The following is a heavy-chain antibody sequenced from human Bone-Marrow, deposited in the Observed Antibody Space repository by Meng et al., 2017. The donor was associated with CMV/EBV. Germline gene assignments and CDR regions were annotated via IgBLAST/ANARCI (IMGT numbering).Heavy chain of an antibody. J-gene: IGHJ3*02. Sequence: GGSLRLSCAASRFTFSTYAIHWVRQAPGKGLEWVAVISYDGSNKYYADSVKGRFTISRDNSRNTLYLQMNSLRADDTAVYFCARGSVGLGIAARKTHDSFDIWGQGTMVTVPS. V-gene: IGHV3-30*04. CDR3: ARGSVGLGIAARKTHDSFDI. CDR2: ISYDGSNK. D-gene: IGHD6-6*01. CDR1: RFTFSTYA.